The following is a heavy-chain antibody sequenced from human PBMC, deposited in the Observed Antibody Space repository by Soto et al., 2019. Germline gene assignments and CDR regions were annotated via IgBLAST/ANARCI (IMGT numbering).Heavy chain of an antibody. V-gene: IGHV1-69*12. Sequence: QVQLVQSGAEVKKPGSSVKVSCKASGGTFSSYAISWVRQAPGQGLEWMGGIIPIFGTANYAQKFQGRVTIPAXEXTSTAYMELSSLRSEDTAVYYCARGTGGYQYNWFDPWGQGTLVTVSS. CDR3: ARGTGGYQYNWFDP. D-gene: IGHD3-22*01. J-gene: IGHJ5*02. CDR2: IIPIFGTA. CDR1: GGTFSSYA.